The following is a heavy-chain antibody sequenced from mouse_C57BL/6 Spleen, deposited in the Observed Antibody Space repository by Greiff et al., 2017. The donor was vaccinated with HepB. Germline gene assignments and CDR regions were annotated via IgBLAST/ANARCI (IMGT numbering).Heavy chain of an antibody. CDR3: ARWGSFAY. J-gene: IGHJ3*01. CDR1: GYAFSRSW. Sequence: QVQLQQSGPELVKPGASVKISCKASGYAFSRSWMNWVKQRPGKGLEWIGRIYPGDGDTNYNGKFKGKATLTADKSSSTAYMQLSSLTSEDSAVYFCARWGSFAYWGQGTLVTVSA. V-gene: IGHV1-82*01. CDR2: IYPGDGDT.